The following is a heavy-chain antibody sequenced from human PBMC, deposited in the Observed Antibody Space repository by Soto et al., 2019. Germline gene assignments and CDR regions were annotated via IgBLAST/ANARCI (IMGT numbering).Heavy chain of an antibody. CDR2: ISYDGSNK. CDR1: GFTFSSYA. Sequence: VQVVESGGGLVQPGGSLRLSCAASGFTFSSYAMHWVRQAPGKGLEWVAVISYDGSNKYYADSVKGRFTISRDNSKNTLYLQMNSLRAEDTAVYYCARAGGLTGDYWGQGTLVTVSS. J-gene: IGHJ4*02. V-gene: IGHV3-30-3*01. D-gene: IGHD1-1*01. CDR3: ARAGGLTGDY.